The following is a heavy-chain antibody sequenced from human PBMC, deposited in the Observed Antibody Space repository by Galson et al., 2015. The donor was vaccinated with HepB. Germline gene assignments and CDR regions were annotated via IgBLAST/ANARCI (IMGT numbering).Heavy chain of an antibody. CDR1: GLTFSRYG. CDR2: SSRTGGRA. J-gene: IGHJ3*02. V-gene: IGHV3-23*01. D-gene: IGHD5-24*01. CDR3: AIAYEMDTLFLGYDAFDI. Sequence: SLRLSCAVSGLTFSRYGMSWVRQAPGKGLEWVSGSSRTGGRAYYADSVKGRFAVSRDKSKNTLYLQMNSLRADDTALYYCAIAYEMDTLFLGYDAFDIRGQGTMITVSS.